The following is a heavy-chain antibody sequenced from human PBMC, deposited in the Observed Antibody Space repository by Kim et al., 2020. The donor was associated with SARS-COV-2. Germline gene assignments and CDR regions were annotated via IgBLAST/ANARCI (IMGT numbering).Heavy chain of an antibody. CDR1: GFTFMNYA. CDR2: ISGSGGTT. Sequence: GGSLRLSGDASGFTFMNYAMTWVCQGPGKGLEWVADISGSGGTTDYVDSVKGRFTMSRDMSRETVYLQMSSLRVEDTAVYFCAKSGGEYYYDYGLDVWGQGTTVIVSS. J-gene: IGHJ6*02. CDR3: AKSGGEYYYDYGLDV. D-gene: IGHD3-10*01. V-gene: IGHV3-23*01.